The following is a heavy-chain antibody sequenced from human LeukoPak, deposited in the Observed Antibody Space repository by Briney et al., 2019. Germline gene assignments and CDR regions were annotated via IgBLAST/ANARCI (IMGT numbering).Heavy chain of an antibody. CDR1: GFTFSTYW. V-gene: IGHV3-7*03. Sequence: GGSLRLSCAASGFTFSTYWMSWVRQAPGKGLEWVANIKKDGSEKYYVDSVKGRFTISRDNAKKSLYLQMNSLRAEDTAVYYCARDISPYYYGSGRNLFDYWGQGTLVTVSS. CDR3: ARDISPYYYGSGRNLFDY. D-gene: IGHD3-10*01. J-gene: IGHJ4*02. CDR2: IKKDGSEK.